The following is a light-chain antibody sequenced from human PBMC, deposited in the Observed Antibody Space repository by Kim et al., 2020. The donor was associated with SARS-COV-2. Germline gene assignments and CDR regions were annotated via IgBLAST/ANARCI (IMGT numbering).Light chain of an antibody. J-gene: IGKJ2*01. CDR2: WAS. V-gene: IGKV4-1*01. CDR1: QSVLYSSNNKNY. CDR3: QQYYITPPHT. Sequence: DIVMTQSPDSLAVSLGERATINCKSSQSVLYSSNNKNYLAWYQQKPGQPPKLLIYWASTRESGVPDRFSGSGSGTDFTLTISSLQAEDVAVYYCQQYYITPPHTFGQGTKLEI.